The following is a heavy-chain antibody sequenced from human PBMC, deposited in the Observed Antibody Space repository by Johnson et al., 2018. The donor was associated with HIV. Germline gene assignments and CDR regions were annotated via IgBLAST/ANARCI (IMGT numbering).Heavy chain of an antibody. CDR2: VKRDGSRA. Sequence: QVQLVESGGGVVQPGRSLRLSCAASGFAFRRYAMHWVRQAPGKGLEWVSRVKRDGSRACYVDSVRGRFTISRDNSKHTLYRQMNSLRTEDTAVYYCARGTHHKPPPRGGACDIWGQGTMVTVSS. V-gene: IGHV3-NL1*01. CDR1: GFAFRRYA. J-gene: IGHJ3*02. CDR3: ARGTHHKPPPRGGACDI. D-gene: IGHD3-16*01.